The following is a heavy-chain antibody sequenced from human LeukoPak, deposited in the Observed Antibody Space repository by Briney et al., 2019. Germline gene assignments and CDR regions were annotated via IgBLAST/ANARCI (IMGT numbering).Heavy chain of an antibody. CDR2: ISGSGGST. CDR3: AKDRGYYDSSGLDY. Sequence: GRSLRLSCAASGFTFSNYGMHWVRQAPGKGLEWVSAISGSGGSTYYADSVKGRFTISRDNSKNTLYLRMNSLRAEDTAVYYCAKDRGYYDSSGLDYWGQGTLVTVSS. D-gene: IGHD3-22*01. J-gene: IGHJ4*02. CDR1: GFTFSNYG. V-gene: IGHV3-23*01.